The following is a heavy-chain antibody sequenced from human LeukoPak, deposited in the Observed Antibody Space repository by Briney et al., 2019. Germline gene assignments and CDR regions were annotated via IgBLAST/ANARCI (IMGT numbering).Heavy chain of an antibody. V-gene: IGHV1-18*01. Sequence: ASVKVSCKASGYTFTSYDINWVRQAPGQGLEWMGWISAYNGNTNYAQKLQGRVTMTTDTSTSTAYMELRSLRSDDTAVYYCARGVLQPAYNWFDPWGQGTLVTVSS. CDR2: ISAYNGNT. CDR3: ARGVLQPAYNWFDP. D-gene: IGHD3-3*01. CDR1: GYTFTSYD. J-gene: IGHJ5*02.